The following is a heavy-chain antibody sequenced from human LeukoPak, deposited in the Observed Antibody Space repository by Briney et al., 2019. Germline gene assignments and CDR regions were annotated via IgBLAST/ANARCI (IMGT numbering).Heavy chain of an antibody. V-gene: IGHV3-23*01. CDR1: GFTFSSYA. Sequence: GGSLRLSCAASGFTFSSYAMSWVRKAPGKGIEWVSAFSGSGNSTYYADSVKGRFTISRDISKNTLYLQMNSLRGDDTAVYYCAKAGYSSGWNGASYFDYWGQGTLVTVSS. CDR3: AKAGYSSGWNGASYFDY. CDR2: FSGSGNST. J-gene: IGHJ4*02. D-gene: IGHD6-19*01.